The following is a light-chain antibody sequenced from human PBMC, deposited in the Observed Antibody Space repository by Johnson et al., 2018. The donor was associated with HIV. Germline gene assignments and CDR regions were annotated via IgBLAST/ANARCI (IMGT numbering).Light chain of an antibody. V-gene: IGLV1-51*01. Sequence: QSVLTHPPSVSAAPGQKVTISCSGSSSNIGNNYVSWYQQLPGTAPKLLIYDNNKRPSGIPDRFSGSKSGTSATLGITGLQTGAEADYYCGTWDSSLSVYVFGTGTKVSVL. CDR3: GTWDSSLSVYV. CDR1: SSNIGNNY. J-gene: IGLJ1*01. CDR2: DNN.